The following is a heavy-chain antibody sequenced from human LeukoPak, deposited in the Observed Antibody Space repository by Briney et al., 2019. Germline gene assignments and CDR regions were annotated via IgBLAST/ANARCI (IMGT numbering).Heavy chain of an antibody. Sequence: PGGSLRLSCAASGFTFSSYSMNWVRQAPGKGLEWVSSISSSSSYIYYADSVKGRFTISRDNAKNSLYLQMNSLRAEDTAVYYCARDLGRSTSLNWFDPWGQGTLVTVSS. J-gene: IGHJ5*02. CDR3: ARDLGRSTSLNWFDP. CDR1: GFTFSSYS. D-gene: IGHD2-2*01. V-gene: IGHV3-21*01. CDR2: ISSSSSYI.